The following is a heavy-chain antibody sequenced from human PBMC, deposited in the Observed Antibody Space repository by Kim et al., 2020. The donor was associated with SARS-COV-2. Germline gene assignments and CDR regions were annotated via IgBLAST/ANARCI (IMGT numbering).Heavy chain of an antibody. V-gene: IGHV3-21*01. D-gene: IGHD2-8*01. CDR2: ISSSSSYI. J-gene: IGHJ6*02. CDR1: GFTFSSYS. Sequence: GGSLRLSCAAYGFTFSSYSMNWVRQAPGKGLEWVSSISSSSSYIYYADSVKGRFTISRDNAKNSLYLQMNSLRAEDTAVYYCARDLGYCTNGVCYAVYYGMDVWGQGTTVTVSS. CDR3: ARDLGYCTNGVCYAVYYGMDV.